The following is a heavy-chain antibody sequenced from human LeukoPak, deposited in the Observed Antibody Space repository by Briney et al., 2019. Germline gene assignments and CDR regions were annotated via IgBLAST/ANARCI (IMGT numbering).Heavy chain of an antibody. CDR1: GGSISSSSYY. D-gene: IGHD1-7*01. Sequence: SETLSLTCTVSGGSISSSSYYWGWIRQPPGKGLEWIGSIYYSGSTYYNPSLKSRVTISVDTSKNQFSLKLSSVTAADTAVYYCASLMTNWNYAFGYYYYYYYMDVWGKGTTVTVSS. J-gene: IGHJ6*03. V-gene: IGHV4-39*07. CDR2: IYYSGST. CDR3: ASLMTNWNYAFGYYYYYYYMDV.